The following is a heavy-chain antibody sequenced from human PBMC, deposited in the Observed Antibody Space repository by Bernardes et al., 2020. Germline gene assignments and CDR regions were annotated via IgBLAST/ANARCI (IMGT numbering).Heavy chain of an antibody. CDR3: ARHHYYDSSGYYPGQGDYYYYYYMDV. CDR2: IYPGDSDT. J-gene: IGHJ6*03. Sequence: GESLKISCKGSGYSFTSYWIGWVRQMPGKGLEWMGIIYPGDSDTRYSPSFQGQVTISADKSISTAYLQWSSLKASDTAMYYCARHHYYDSSGYYPGQGDYYYYYYMDVWGKGTTVTVSS. CDR1: GYSFTSYW. D-gene: IGHD3-22*01. V-gene: IGHV5-51*01.